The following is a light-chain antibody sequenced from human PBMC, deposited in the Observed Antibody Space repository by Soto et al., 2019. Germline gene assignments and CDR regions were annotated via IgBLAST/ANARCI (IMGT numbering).Light chain of an antibody. CDR3: PQYRSSPYT. J-gene: IGKJ2*01. CDR1: QSVSSSY. V-gene: IGKV3-20*01. Sequence: EIVLTQSPGTLSLSPGERATLSCRASQSVSSSYLAWYQQKPGQAPRLLIYGASSRATGIPDRFSGSGSGTDFTLTISRLEPEDFALYDSPQYRSSPYTFGQGTKLEIK. CDR2: GAS.